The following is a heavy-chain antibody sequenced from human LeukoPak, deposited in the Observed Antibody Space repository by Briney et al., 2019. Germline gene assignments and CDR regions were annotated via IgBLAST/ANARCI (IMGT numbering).Heavy chain of an antibody. CDR2: IWYDGSNK. J-gene: IGHJ4*02. CDR3: ASDVAGGDTSLSDC. V-gene: IGHV3-33*01. Sequence: PGGSLRLSCAASGFTFSSYGMHWVRQAPGKGLEWVAVIWYDGSNKYYADSVKGRFTISRDNSKNTLYLQMNSLRAEDTAVYYCASDVAGGDTSLSDCWGQGTLVTISS. D-gene: IGHD2-21*02. CDR1: GFTFSSYG.